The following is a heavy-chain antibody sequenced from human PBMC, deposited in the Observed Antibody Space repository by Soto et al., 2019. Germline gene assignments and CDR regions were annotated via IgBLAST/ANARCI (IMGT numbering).Heavy chain of an antibody. CDR3: AKVLPATGIEGGGDAFDI. CDR1: GFTFRSFG. CDR2: ISYDGTNK. D-gene: IGHD1-26*01. Sequence: GGSLRLSCADSGFTFRSFGMHWIRQAPGKGLEWVALISYDGTNKYYADSVRGRFTISRDNSKNTLYLEMNTLRVEDTAVYYCAKVLPATGIEGGGDAFDIWGQGTMVTVSS. J-gene: IGHJ3*02. V-gene: IGHV3-30*18.